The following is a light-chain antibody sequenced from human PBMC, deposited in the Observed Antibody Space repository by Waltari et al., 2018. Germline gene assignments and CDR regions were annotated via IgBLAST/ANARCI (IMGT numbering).Light chain of an antibody. CDR2: GVN. J-gene: IGLJ2*01. CDR3: QSYDPSLSVV. V-gene: IGLV1-40*01. Sequence: QSVLTQPPSVSGAPGQTVTISCTGSGSNIGAGYDVHWYQQRPGEAPKLPIYGVNTRPCGVPDRFSGSQSGTSASLAIRGLQAEDEADYYCQSYDPSLSVVFGGGTKLTVV. CDR1: GSNIGAGYD.